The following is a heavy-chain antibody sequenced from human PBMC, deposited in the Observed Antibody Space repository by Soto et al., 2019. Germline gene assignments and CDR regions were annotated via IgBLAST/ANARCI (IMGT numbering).Heavy chain of an antibody. CDR1: GYTLTQLS. J-gene: IGHJ6*02. CDR3: ARDPVIVVVPAAISVGGPYYYGMDV. D-gene: IGHD2-2*01. Sequence: ASVKVSCKVSGYTLTQLSMHWVRQAPGEGLEWMGGFDPEDGKTIYAQKFQGRFTMTEDTSTDTAYMELSSLRSEDTAVYYCARDPVIVVVPAAISVGGPYYYGMDVWGQGTTVTVSS. V-gene: IGHV1-24*01. CDR2: FDPEDGKT.